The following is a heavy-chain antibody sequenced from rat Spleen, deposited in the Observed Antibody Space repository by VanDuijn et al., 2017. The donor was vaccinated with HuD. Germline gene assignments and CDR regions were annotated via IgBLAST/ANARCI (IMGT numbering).Heavy chain of an antibody. Sequence: EVQLVESGGGLVQPGRSLKLSCAASGFTFSDYYMAWVRQAPTKGLEWVAYISTGGGSTYYPDSVKGRFTISRDNAKSTLYLQMNSLRSEDTATYYCTRGDYYSGALFGYFDFWGPGTMVTVSS. CDR3: TRGDYYSGALFGYFDF. CDR1: GFTFSDYY. V-gene: IGHV5-27*01. J-gene: IGHJ1*01. CDR2: ISTGGGST. D-gene: IGHD1-1*01.